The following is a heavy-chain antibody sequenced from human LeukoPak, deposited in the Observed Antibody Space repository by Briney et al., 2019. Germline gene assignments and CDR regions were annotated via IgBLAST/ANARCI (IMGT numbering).Heavy chain of an antibody. J-gene: IGHJ4*02. CDR2: IYYSGST. D-gene: IGHD6-19*01. V-gene: IGHV4-39*01. Sequence: SETLSLTCTVSGGSISSSSYYWGWIRQPPGKGLEWIGSIYYSGSTYYNPSLKSRVTISVDTSKNQFSLKLSSVTAADTAVYYCARGGTSSGPGFDYWGQGTPVIVSA. CDR1: GGSISSSSYY. CDR3: ARGGTSSGPGFDY.